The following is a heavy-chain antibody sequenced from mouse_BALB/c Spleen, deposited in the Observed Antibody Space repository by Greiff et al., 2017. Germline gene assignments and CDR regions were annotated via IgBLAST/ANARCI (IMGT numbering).Heavy chain of an antibody. J-gene: IGHJ2*01. Sequence: EVKLQESGPGLVKPSQSLSLTCSVTGYSITSGYYWNWIRQFPGNKLEWMGYISYDGSNNYNPSLKNRISITRDTSKNQFFLKLNSVTTEDTATYYCAMGSAYFDYWGQGTTLTVSS. CDR3: AMGSAYFDY. V-gene: IGHV3-6*02. CDR2: ISYDGSN. CDR1: GYSITSGYY. D-gene: IGHD4-1*01.